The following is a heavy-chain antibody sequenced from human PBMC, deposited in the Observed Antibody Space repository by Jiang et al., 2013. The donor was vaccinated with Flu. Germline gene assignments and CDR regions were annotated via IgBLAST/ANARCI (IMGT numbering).Heavy chain of an antibody. D-gene: IGHD4-17*01. CDR3: ARYRDPPREYFDY. CDR1: GGSISSGGYY. V-gene: IGHV4-31*03. Sequence: GPGLVKPSQTLSLTCTVSGGSISSGGYYWSWIRRHPGKGLEWIGYIYYSGSTYYNPSLKSRVTISVDTSKNQFSLKLSSVTAADTAVYYCARYRDPPREYFDYWGQRTLVTVSS. J-gene: IGHJ4*02. CDR2: IYYSGST.